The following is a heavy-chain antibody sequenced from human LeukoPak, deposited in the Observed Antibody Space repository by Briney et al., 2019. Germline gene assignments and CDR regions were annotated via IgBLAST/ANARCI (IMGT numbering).Heavy chain of an antibody. J-gene: IGHJ4*02. D-gene: IGHD2-2*01. CDR3: ARGYLYLDY. Sequence: PGGSLRLSCAASGFTFNTDTMNWVRQAPGKGLEWVAYISTSSSTIYYADSVKGRFTISRDNAKNSLYLQMHSLRDEDTAVYYCARGYLYLDYWGQGTLVTVSS. V-gene: IGHV3-48*02. CDR2: ISTSSSTI. CDR1: GFTFNTDT.